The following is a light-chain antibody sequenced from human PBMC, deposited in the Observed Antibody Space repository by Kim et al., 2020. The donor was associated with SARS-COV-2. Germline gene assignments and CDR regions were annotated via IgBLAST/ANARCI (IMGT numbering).Light chain of an antibody. CDR3: QQYGDWPYV. CDR1: QNIGIN. Sequence: SVSPGERATRACRASQNIGINVAWYQQKPGQAPRLLVYGASSRATGISGRFSGSGSGTDFTLTISSLQSEDLAVYYCQQYGDWPYVFGQGTKLEI. V-gene: IGKV3-15*01. CDR2: GAS. J-gene: IGKJ2*01.